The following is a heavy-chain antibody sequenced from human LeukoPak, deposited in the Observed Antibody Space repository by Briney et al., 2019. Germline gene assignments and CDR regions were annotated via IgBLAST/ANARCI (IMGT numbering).Heavy chain of an antibody. D-gene: IGHD1-7*01. Sequence: GGSLRLSCAASGFTFDDYAMHWVRQAPGKGLEWVSGISWNSGSIGYADSVKGRFTISRDNAKNSLYLQMSSLRAEDTALYYCAKDWGTTGSLDYWGQGTLVTVSS. J-gene: IGHJ4*02. CDR3: AKDWGTTGSLDY. V-gene: IGHV3-9*01. CDR1: GFTFDDYA. CDR2: ISWNSGSI.